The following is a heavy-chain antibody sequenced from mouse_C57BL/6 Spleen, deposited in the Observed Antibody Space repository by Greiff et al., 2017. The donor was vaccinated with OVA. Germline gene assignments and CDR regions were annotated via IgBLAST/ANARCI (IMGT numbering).Heavy chain of an antibody. J-gene: IGHJ2*01. CDR3: ARRAITTVVENFDY. D-gene: IGHD1-1*01. CDR1: GFTFSSYT. V-gene: IGHV5-9*01. CDR2: ISGGGGNT. Sequence: EVQLVESGGGLVKPGGSLKLSCAASGFTFSSYTMSWVRQTPEKRLEWVATISGGGGNTYYPDSVKGRFTISRDNAKNTLYLQMSSLRSEDTALYYGARRAITTVVENFDYWGQGTTLTVSS.